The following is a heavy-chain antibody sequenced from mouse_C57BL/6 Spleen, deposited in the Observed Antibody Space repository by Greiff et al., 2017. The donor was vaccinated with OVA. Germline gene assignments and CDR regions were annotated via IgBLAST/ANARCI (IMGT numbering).Heavy chain of an antibody. CDR3: ARQRDWDGWFAY. CDR1: GFTFSSYG. D-gene: IGHD4-1*01. V-gene: IGHV5-6*01. Sequence: EVQVVESGGDLVKPGGSLKLSCAASGFTFSSYGMSWVRQTPDKRLEWVATISSGGSYTYYPDSVKGRFTISSDNAKNTLYLQMSSLKSEDTAMYDCARQRDWDGWFAYWSQGTLVTVSA. J-gene: IGHJ3*01. CDR2: ISSGGSYT.